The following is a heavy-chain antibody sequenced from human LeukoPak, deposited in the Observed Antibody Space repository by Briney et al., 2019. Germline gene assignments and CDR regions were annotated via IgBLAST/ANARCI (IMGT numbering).Heavy chain of an antibody. J-gene: IGHJ4*02. CDR3: ARQYSGYDYYFDY. V-gene: IGHV5-10-1*01. CDR2: IDPSDSYT. Sequence: GESLKISCKGSGYSFTNYWISWVRQMPGKRLEWMGRIDPSDSYTNYNPSFQGHTTISADKSSSTAYLHWSSLKASDTAMYFCARQYSGYDYYFDYWGQGILVTVSS. D-gene: IGHD5-12*01. CDR1: GYSFTNYW.